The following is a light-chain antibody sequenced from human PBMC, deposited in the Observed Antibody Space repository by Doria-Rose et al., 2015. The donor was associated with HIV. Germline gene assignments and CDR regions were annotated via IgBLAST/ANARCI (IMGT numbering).Light chain of an antibody. CDR1: QSFSSTY. Sequence: TQSPGTLSLSPGERATLSCRASQSFSSTYLAWYQEQPGQAPSLLIYDGSTRATGIPDRCSASGSGTDFPLTINRLEPEDFALYYCHQYGTSWTFGQGTKVEI. V-gene: IGKV3-20*01. CDR3: HQYGTSWT. CDR2: DGS. J-gene: IGKJ1*01.